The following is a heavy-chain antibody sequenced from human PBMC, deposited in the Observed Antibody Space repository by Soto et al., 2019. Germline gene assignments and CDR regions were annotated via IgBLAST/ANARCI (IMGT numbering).Heavy chain of an antibody. J-gene: IGHJ5*02. CDR3: ARREKTTGIAVAGWFDP. CDR2: IYYSGST. Sequence: SETLSLTCTVSGGSISSSSYYWGWIRQPPGKGLEWIGSIYYSGSTYYNPSLKSRVTISVDTPKNQFSLKLSSVTAADTAVYYCARREKTTGIAVAGWFDPWGQGTLVTVSS. V-gene: IGHV4-39*01. CDR1: GGSISSSSYY. D-gene: IGHD6-19*01.